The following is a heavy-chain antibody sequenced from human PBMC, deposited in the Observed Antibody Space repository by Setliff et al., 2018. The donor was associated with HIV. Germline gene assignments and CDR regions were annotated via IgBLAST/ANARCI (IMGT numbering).Heavy chain of an antibody. CDR1: GFTFSSYA. V-gene: IGHV4-34*01. J-gene: IGHJ4*02. Sequence: LSCAASGFTFSSYAMSWIRQPPGKGLEWIGEINHSGSTGYNPSLKSRVTISVDTSKNQFSLKVSSVTAADTAVYYCARDRGGGYNNLDYWGQGTLVTAPQ. D-gene: IGHD5-12*01. CDR2: INHSGST. CDR3: ARDRGGGYNNLDY.